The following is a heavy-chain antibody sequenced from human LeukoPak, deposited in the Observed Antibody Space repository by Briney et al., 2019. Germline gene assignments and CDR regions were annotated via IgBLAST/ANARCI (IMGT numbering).Heavy chain of an antibody. CDR2: ISSSSNYI. CDR3: ARDRSTYYDFWSGYWPYYYYYMDV. V-gene: IGHV3-21*01. D-gene: IGHD3-3*01. J-gene: IGHJ6*03. CDR1: GFTFSSYS. Sequence: GGSLRLSCAASGFTFSSYSMNWVRQAPGKGLEWVSSISSSSNYIYYADSVKGRFTISRDNAKNSLYLQMNSLRAEDTAVYYCARDRSTYYDFWSGYWPYYYYYMDVWGKGTTVTVSS.